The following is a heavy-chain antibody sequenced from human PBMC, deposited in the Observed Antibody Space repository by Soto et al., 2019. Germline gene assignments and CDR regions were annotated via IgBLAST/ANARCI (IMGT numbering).Heavy chain of an antibody. CDR1: GGSFSGYY. D-gene: IGHD3-10*01. CDR3: ARDLTMDSSGYHYYYGMDV. CDR2: INHSGST. Sequence: QVQLQQWGAGLLKPSETLSLTCAVYGGSFSGYYWSWIRQPPGKGLEWIGEINHSGSTNYNPSLKSRVTISVDTSKNQFSLKLSSVTAADTAVYYCARDLTMDSSGYHYYYGMDVWGQGTTVTVSS. J-gene: IGHJ6*02. V-gene: IGHV4-34*01.